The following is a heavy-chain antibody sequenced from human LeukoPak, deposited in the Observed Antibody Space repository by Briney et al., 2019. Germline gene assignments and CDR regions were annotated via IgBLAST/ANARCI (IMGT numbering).Heavy chain of an antibody. J-gene: IGHJ4*02. Sequence: ASVKVSCKASGYTFTGYYMHWVRQAPGQGLEWMGWINPNSGGTNYAQKFQGRATMTRDTSISTAYMELSRLRSDDTAVYYCARGPRWVSANTFDYWGQGTLVTVSS. CDR2: INPNSGGT. CDR3: ARGPRWVSANTFDY. CDR1: GYTFTGYY. D-gene: IGHD2-8*01. V-gene: IGHV1-2*02.